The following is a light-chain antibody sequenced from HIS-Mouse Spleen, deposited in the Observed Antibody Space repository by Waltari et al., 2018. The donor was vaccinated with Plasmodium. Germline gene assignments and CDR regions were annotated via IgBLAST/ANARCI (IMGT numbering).Light chain of an antibody. CDR3: SSYAGSNNLV. CDR2: EVS. J-gene: IGLJ2*01. Sequence: QSALTQPPSASGSPGQSVTISCTGTSSDVGGYHYVPWYQQHPGKAPTLMIYEVSKRPSGVPDRFSGSKSGNTASLTVSGLQADDEADYYCSSYAGSNNLVFGGGTKLTVL. V-gene: IGLV2-8*01. CDR1: SSDVGGYHY.